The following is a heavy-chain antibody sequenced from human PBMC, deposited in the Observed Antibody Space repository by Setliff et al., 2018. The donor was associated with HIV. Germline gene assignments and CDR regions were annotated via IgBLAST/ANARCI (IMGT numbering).Heavy chain of an antibody. V-gene: IGHV4-4*08. CDR2: IYIGST. D-gene: IGHD6-13*01. CDR1: GGYISSYY. CDR3: ARTYSSSWYSSHLWVDY. Sequence: SETLSLTCTVSGGYISSYYWSWIRQPPGKGLEWIGHIYIGSTNYNPSLKSRVTISADTSKNQFSLKLSSVTAADTAVYYCARTYSSSWYSSHLWVDYWGQGTLVTVSS. J-gene: IGHJ4*02.